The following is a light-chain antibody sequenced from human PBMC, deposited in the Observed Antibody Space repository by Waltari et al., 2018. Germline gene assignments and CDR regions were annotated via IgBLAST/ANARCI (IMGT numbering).Light chain of an antibody. V-gene: IGKV4-1*01. CDR2: WAS. Sequence: DIVMTQSPDSLAVFLGERATINCKYSQSVLHSSNNKNYLAWYQQKPGQPPKLLIYWASTRESGVPDRVSGSGSGTDFTLTISSLQAEDVAVYYCQQYYTTPHTFGQGTKLEIK. CDR1: QSVLHSSNNKNY. J-gene: IGKJ2*01. CDR3: QQYYTTPHT.